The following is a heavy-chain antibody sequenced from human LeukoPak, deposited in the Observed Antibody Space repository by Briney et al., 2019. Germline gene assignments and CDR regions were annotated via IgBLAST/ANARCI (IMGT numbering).Heavy chain of an antibody. CDR2: IYISGST. V-gene: IGHV4-4*07. D-gene: IGHD2-15*01. CDR1: GGSISSYY. Sequence: SETLSLTCTVSGGSISSYYWSWIRQPAGKGLEWIGRIYISGSTNYNPSLKSRVTMSVDTSKNQFSLKLSSVTAADTAVYYCAREEGYFCSGGSCYSYYMDVWGKGTTVTISS. J-gene: IGHJ6*03. CDR3: AREEGYFCSGGSCYSYYMDV.